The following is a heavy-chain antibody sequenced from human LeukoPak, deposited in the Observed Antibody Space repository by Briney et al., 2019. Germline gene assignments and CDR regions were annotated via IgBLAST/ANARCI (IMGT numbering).Heavy chain of an antibody. D-gene: IGHD2-21*02. Sequence: SQTLSLTCTVSGGSISSGIYYWSWIRQHPGKGLEWIGYIYYGGSTYYNPSLKRRVTISVDTSKNQFSLKLTSVTAADTAVYYCARAHMTAHDAFDIWGQGTMVTVSS. CDR2: IYYGGST. CDR1: GGSISSGIYY. J-gene: IGHJ3*02. V-gene: IGHV4-31*03. CDR3: ARAHMTAHDAFDI.